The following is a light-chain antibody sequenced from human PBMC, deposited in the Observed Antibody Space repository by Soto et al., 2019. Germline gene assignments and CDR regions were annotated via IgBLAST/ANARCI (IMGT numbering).Light chain of an antibody. V-gene: IGLV1-47*01. Sequence: QSVLTQPPSASGTPGQRITISCSGSSSNIGSNYVYWYRQLPGTAPKLLIYTNNQRPSGVTDRFSGSKSGTSASLAISGLRSEDEADYYCATWDDSLSGVVFGGGTKLTVL. CDR3: ATWDDSLSGVV. J-gene: IGLJ2*01. CDR1: SSNIGSNY. CDR2: TNN.